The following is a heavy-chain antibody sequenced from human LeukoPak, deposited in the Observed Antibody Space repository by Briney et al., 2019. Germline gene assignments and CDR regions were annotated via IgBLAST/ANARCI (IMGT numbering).Heavy chain of an antibody. V-gene: IGHV3-23*01. CDR2: ISGSGGST. D-gene: IGHD6-13*01. Sequence: GGSLRLSCAASGFTFSSYAMSWVRQAPGKGLEWVSAISGSGGSTYYADSVKGRFTISRDNSKNTLYLQMNSLRAEDTAVYYCAKDVYSSSWYPPRHFDYWGQGTLVTVSS. CDR3: AKDVYSSSWYPPRHFDY. J-gene: IGHJ4*02. CDR1: GFTFSSYA.